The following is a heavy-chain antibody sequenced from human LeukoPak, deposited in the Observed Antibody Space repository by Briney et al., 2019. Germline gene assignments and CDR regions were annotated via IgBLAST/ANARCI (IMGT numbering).Heavy chain of an antibody. CDR1: GYTFTGYY. J-gene: IGHJ5*02. Sequence: ASVKVSCKASGYTFTGYYIHWVRQAPGQGLECVGWINPNSGGTDYAQKFQGRVTMTRDTSISTAYMELSRLRSDDTAVYYCARGGSGSYFSWLDPWGQGTLVTVSS. CDR3: ARGGSGSYFSWLDP. V-gene: IGHV1-2*02. D-gene: IGHD3-10*01. CDR2: INPNSGGT.